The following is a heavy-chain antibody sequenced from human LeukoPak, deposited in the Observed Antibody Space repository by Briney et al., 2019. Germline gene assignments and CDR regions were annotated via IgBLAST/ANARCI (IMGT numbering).Heavy chain of an antibody. CDR1: GFTFKISA. J-gene: IGHJ4*02. CDR3: AKGGSAIYYGSGSYYTVIPFDY. CDR2: ISGSGDST. Sequence: PGGSLRLSCVASGFTFKISAMAWVRQAPGKGLEWVSIISGSGDSTDYSNSVKGHFTISRDNSKNTVFLQMDSLRVEDSAVYYCAKGGSAIYYGSGSYYTVIPFDYWGQGTLVTVSS. V-gene: IGHV3-23*01. D-gene: IGHD3-10*01.